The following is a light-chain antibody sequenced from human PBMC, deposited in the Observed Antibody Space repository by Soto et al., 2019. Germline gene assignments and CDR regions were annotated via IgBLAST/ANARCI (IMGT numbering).Light chain of an antibody. CDR3: QQYDNLPFT. Sequence: DIQMTQSPSSLSASVGDRVTITCQASQDISNYLNWYQQKPVKAPKLLIYDASNLETGVPSRFSESISGTEFTFTIISLLPEDIPTYYCQQYDNLPFTFVPGAKLDI. V-gene: IGKV1-33*01. J-gene: IGKJ3*01. CDR2: DAS. CDR1: QDISNY.